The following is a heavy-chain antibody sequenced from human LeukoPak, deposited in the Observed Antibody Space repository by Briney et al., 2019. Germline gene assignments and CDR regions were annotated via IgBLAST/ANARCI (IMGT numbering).Heavy chain of an antibody. Sequence: SETLSLTCTVSGGSISSYYWSWIRQPPGKGLEWIGYIYYSGSTNYNPSLKSRVTISVDTSKNQFSLKLSSVTAADTAVYYCARNRYYYGSGSYGVPNWFDPWGQGTLVTVSS. J-gene: IGHJ5*02. CDR3: ARNRYYYGSGSYGVPNWFDP. CDR2: IYYSGST. CDR1: GGSISSYY. D-gene: IGHD3-10*01. V-gene: IGHV4-59*08.